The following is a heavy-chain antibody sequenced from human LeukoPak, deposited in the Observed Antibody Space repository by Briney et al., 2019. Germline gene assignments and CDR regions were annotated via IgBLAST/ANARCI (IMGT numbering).Heavy chain of an antibody. CDR2: IIPIFGTA. CDR3: AKDPRYQLPGPLDY. Sequence: VASVKVSCKASGGTFSSYAISWVRQAPGQGLEWMGGIIPIFGTANYAQKFQGRVTITTDESTSTAYMELSSLRSEDTAVYYCAKDPRYQLPGPLDYWGQGTLVTVSS. D-gene: IGHD2-2*01. J-gene: IGHJ4*02. CDR1: GGTFSSYA. V-gene: IGHV1-69*05.